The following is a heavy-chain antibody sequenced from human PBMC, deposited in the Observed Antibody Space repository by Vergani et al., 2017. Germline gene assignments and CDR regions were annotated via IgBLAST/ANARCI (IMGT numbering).Heavy chain of an antibody. CDR2: ISYDGSNK. D-gene: IGHD6-13*01. CDR1: GFTFSSYG. Sequence: QVQLVESGGGVVQPGRSLRLSCAASGFTFSSYGMHWVRQAPGEGLEWVAVISYDGSNKYYADSVKGRFTISRDNSKNTLYLQMNSLRADDTAVYYCAKDSLPKAAVVYGMDVWGQGTTVTVSS. CDR3: AKDSLPKAAVVYGMDV. J-gene: IGHJ6*02. V-gene: IGHV3-30*18.